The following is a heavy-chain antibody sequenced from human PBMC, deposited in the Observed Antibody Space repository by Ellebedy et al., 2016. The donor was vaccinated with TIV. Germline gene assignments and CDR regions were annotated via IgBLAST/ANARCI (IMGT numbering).Heavy chain of an antibody. V-gene: IGHV3-23*01. D-gene: IGHD3-22*01. Sequence: GESLKISXAASGFTFSSYAMSWVRQAPGKGLEWVSAISGSGGSTYYADSVKGRFTISRDNSKNTLYLQMNSLRAEDTAVYYCAKSLHYYDSSYEHHGMDVWGQGTTVTVSS. CDR3: AKSLHYYDSSYEHHGMDV. J-gene: IGHJ6*02. CDR1: GFTFSSYA. CDR2: ISGSGGST.